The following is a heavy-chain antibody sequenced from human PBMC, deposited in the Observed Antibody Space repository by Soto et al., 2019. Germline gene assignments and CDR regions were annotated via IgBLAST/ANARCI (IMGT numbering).Heavy chain of an antibody. CDR1: VYTVRPYI. CDR2: ISYDGSDK. V-gene: IGHV3-30-3*02. J-gene: IGHJ4*02. D-gene: IGHD2-8*02. Sequence: PACSPRISCAASVYTVRPYIMHWVRQTPGKGLEWVVVISYDGSDKYYAAYVKGRFTISRDDSEQTLYLQMNSLNNDDTAVYYCLNTWSSWGQGTLVTVSS. CDR3: LNTWSS.